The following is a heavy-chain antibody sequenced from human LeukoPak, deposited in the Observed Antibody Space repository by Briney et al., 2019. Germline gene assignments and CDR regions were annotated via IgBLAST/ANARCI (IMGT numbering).Heavy chain of an antibody. CDR3: ARVVAAAGTPLYYYYGMDV. V-gene: IGHV1-8*01. CDR2: MNPNSGNT. J-gene: IGHJ6*02. Sequence: ASVKVSCKASGHTFTSYDINWVRQATGQGLEWMGWMNPNSGNTGYAQKFQGRVTMTRNTSISTAYMELSSLRSEDTAVYYCARVVAAAGTPLYYYYGMDVWGQGTTVTVSS. D-gene: IGHD6-13*01. CDR1: GHTFTSYD.